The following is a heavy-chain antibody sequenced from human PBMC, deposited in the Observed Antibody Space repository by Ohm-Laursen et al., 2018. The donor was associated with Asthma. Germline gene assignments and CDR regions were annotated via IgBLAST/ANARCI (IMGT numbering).Heavy chain of an antibody. Sequence: LRLSCTASGFTFSNFDMHWVRQVTGRGLEWVAAIGSAGHTYYPDSVRGRFTISREDAKNSLYLQMTSLRAGDTAVYYCARGYCSGGNCHSAITMDVWGQGTTVTVSS. J-gene: IGHJ6*02. V-gene: IGHV3-13*01. CDR1: GFTFSNFD. CDR2: IGSAGHT. CDR3: ARGYCSGGNCHSAITMDV. D-gene: IGHD2-15*01.